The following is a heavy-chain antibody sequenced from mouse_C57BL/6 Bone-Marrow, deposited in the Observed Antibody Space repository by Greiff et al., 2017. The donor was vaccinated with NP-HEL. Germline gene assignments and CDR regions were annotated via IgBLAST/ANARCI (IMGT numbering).Heavy chain of an antibody. CDR2: IWSGGST. J-gene: IGHJ2*01. CDR1: GFSLTSYG. CDR3: ARNWLLRYYFDY. D-gene: IGHD1-1*01. V-gene: IGHV2-2*01. Sequence: QVQLKESGPGLVQPSQCLSITCTVSGFSLTSYGVHWVRQSPGKGLEWLGVIWSGGSTDYNAAFISRLSISKDDSKSQVFFKMNSLQADDTAIYYCARNWLLRYYFDYWGQGTTLTVSS.